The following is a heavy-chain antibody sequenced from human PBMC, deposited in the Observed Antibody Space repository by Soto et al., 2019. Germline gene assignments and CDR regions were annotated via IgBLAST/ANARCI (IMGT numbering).Heavy chain of an antibody. D-gene: IGHD2-2*01. Sequence: PSETLSLTCAVYGGSFSGYYWSWIRQPPGKGLEWIGEINHSGSTNYKPSLKSRVTISVDTSKNQFSLKLSAVTAADTAVYYCARGRPGYCSSTSCPNRKFDHWGQGTLVTVSS. CDR1: GGSFSGYY. V-gene: IGHV4-34*01. J-gene: IGHJ4*02. CDR3: ARGRPGYCSSTSCPNRKFDH. CDR2: INHSGST.